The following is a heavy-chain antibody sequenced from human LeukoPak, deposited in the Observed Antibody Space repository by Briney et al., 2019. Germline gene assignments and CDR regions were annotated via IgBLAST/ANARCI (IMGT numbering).Heavy chain of an antibody. J-gene: IGHJ4*02. D-gene: IGHD2-2*01. V-gene: IGHV4-38-2*02. CDR3: ARVRGYCSSTICYRYYFDY. Sequence: SETLSLTCTVSGYSISSGYYWGWIRQPPGKGLEWIGTIYHSGSTYYNPSLKSRVTISVDTPKNQFSLKLTSVTAADTAVYYCARVRGYCSSTICYRYYFDYWGQGTLVTVSS. CDR1: GYSISSGYY. CDR2: IYHSGST.